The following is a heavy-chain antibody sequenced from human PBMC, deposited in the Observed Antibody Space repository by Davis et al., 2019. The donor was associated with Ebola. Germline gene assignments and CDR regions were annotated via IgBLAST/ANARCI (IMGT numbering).Heavy chain of an antibody. CDR3: AREGTAGTGFDY. V-gene: IGHV3-21*01. D-gene: IGHD6-13*01. CDR2: ISSSSSYI. CDR1: GFTFSSYS. Sequence: PGGSLRLSCAASGFTFSSYSMNWVRQAPGKGLEWVSSISSSSSYIYYADSVKGRFTISRDNAKNSLYLQMNSLRAEDTAVYYCAREGTAGTGFDYWGQGTLVTVSS. J-gene: IGHJ4*02.